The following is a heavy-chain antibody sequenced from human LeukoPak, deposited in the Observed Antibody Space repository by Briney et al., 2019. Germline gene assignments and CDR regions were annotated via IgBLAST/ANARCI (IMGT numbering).Heavy chain of an antibody. CDR2: ISYDGSNK. V-gene: IGHV3-30*18. Sequence: GGSLRLSCAASGFTFSSYGMSWVRQAPGKGLEWVAVISYDGSNKYYADSVKGRFTISRDNSKNTLYLQMNSLRAEDTAVYYCAKETPFMYSSGWGLDYWGQGTLVTVSS. CDR3: AKETPFMYSSGWGLDY. J-gene: IGHJ4*02. D-gene: IGHD6-19*01. CDR1: GFTFSSYG.